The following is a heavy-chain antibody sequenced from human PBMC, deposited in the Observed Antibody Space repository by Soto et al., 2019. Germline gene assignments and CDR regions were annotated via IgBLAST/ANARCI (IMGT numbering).Heavy chain of an antibody. D-gene: IGHD5-12*01. CDR1: GYNFNTYW. CDR3: ATSSVSYVDIVSSTTRGYFDH. Sequence: RGESLKISCEGSGYNFNTYWIGWVRQMHGKGLEWMALIYPGDSDTRYSPSFEGQVTLSVDRSISTAYLQWSSLKASDTAIYYCATSSVSYVDIVSSTTRGYFDHWGQGTLVAVSS. J-gene: IGHJ4*02. V-gene: IGHV5-51*01. CDR2: IYPGDSDT.